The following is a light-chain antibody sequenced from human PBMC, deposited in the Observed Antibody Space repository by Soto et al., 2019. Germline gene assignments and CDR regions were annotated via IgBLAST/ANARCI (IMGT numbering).Light chain of an antibody. CDR3: SSYTTSNTRQIV. CDR2: DVS. CDR1: SSDVGGYNY. J-gene: IGLJ1*01. V-gene: IGLV2-14*03. Sequence: QCVLTQPASVSGSAGQSITISCTGTSSDVGGYNYVSWYQHHPGKAPKLLIYDVSNRPSGISNRFSGSKSDNTASLTISGLQPEDEADYYCSSYTTSNTRQIVFGTGTKVTVL.